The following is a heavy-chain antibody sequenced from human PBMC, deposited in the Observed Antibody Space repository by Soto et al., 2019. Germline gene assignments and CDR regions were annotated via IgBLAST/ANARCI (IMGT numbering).Heavy chain of an antibody. CDR3: TTDLAAAGYYYYGMDV. Sequence: GGSLRLSCAASGFTLSNAWMSWVRQAPGKGLEWVGRIKSKTDGGTTDYAAPVKGRFTISRDDSKNTLYLQMNSLKTEDTAVYYCTTDLAAAGYYYYGMDVWGQGTTVTVS. CDR2: IKSKTDGGTT. J-gene: IGHJ6*02. D-gene: IGHD6-13*01. V-gene: IGHV3-15*01. CDR1: GFTLSNAW.